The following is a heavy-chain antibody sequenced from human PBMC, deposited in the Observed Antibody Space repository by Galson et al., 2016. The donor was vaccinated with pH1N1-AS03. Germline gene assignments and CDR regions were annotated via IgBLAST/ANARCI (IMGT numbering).Heavy chain of an antibody. Sequence: SVKVSCKASGYTFSNFGMSWVRQAPGQGLEWMGWISPYNGNTQYAQRLEGRVTMTTDTSTNTAYLELRSLTYDDTAVYYRARASPFDPWGHGTLVIVSS. J-gene: IGHJ5*02. CDR1: GYTFSNFG. V-gene: IGHV1-18*04. CDR2: ISPYNGNT. CDR3: ARASPFDP.